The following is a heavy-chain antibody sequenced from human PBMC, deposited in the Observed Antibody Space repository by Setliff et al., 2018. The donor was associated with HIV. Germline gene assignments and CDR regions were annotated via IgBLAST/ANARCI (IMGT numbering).Heavy chain of an antibody. V-gene: IGHV1-69*13. CDR3: ASGGVYYYDSSGWSMDY. Sequence: SVKVSCKASGGTFSSYAISWVRQAPGQGLDWMGGIIPVFGTTNYAQKFQGRVTITADESTSTAYMELSSLRSEDTAVYYCASGGVYYYDSSGWSMDYWGQGTLVTVSS. CDR2: IIPVFGTT. D-gene: IGHD3-22*01. CDR1: GGTFSSYA. J-gene: IGHJ4*02.